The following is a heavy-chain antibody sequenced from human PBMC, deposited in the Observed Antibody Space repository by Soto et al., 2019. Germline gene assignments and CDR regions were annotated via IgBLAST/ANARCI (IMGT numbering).Heavy chain of an antibody. CDR1: GFTFTSYA. CDR3: AKRAGVNYGPFDH. D-gene: IGHD3-10*01. V-gene: IGHV3-23*01. Sequence: EVQVLASGGGLVQPGGSLRLSCAASGFTFTSYAMSWVRQAPGKGLEWVSSISGSGGSTHYADSVKGRFTISRDNSKNTLYLQMNSLRAEDTAVYYCAKRAGVNYGPFDHWGQGTLVTVSS. CDR2: ISGSGGST. J-gene: IGHJ4*02.